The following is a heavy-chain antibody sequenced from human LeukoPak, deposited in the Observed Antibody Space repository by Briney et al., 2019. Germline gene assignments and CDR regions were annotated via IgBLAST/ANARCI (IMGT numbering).Heavy chain of an antibody. Sequence: GGSLRLSCAGSGFTFGGYGMHWFRQTPGKGLEWVAVIAYDGSRAFYADSVKGRFTISRDNSKNTMSVQMDDLRAEDTAVYYCTRYNNDPLDSWAQGTLVTVSS. J-gene: IGHJ4*02. D-gene: IGHD1-14*01. CDR1: GFTFGGYG. CDR2: IAYDGSRA. V-gene: IGHV3-33*01. CDR3: TRYNNDPLDS.